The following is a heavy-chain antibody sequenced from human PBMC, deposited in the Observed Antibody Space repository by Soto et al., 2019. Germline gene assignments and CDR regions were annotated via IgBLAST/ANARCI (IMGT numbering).Heavy chain of an antibody. CDR3: DRQRNTVVTQAYFDH. CDR2: IYYSGRT. J-gene: IGHJ4*02. CDR1: GESISSSSYY. D-gene: IGHD2-21*02. V-gene: IGHV4-39*01. Sequence: SETLSLTCIVSGESISSSSYYWGWIRQPPGRGLEWIGSIYYSGRTYYNPSFKSRVTISIDTSKNQFSLKLSSVTATDTAVYYCDRQRNTVVTQAYFDHWGQGALVTVSS.